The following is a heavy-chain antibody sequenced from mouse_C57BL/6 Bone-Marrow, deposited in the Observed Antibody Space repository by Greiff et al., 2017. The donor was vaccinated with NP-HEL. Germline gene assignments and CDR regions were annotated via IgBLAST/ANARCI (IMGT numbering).Heavy chain of an antibody. CDR1: GFNIKDDY. V-gene: IGHV14-4*01. J-gene: IGHJ1*03. CDR2: IDPENGDT. Sequence: EVKLVESGAELVRPGASVKLSCTASGFNIKDDYMHWVKQRPEQGLEWIGWIDPENGDTEYASKFQGKATITADTSSNTAYLQLSSLTSEDTAVYYCTTRSYYGSSYWYFDVWGTGTTVTVSS. D-gene: IGHD1-1*01. CDR3: TTRSYYGSSYWYFDV.